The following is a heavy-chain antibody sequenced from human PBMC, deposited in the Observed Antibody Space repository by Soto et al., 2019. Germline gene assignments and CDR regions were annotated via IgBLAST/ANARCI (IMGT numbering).Heavy chain of an antibody. V-gene: IGHV3-23*01. Sequence: EVQLLESGGGLVQPGGSLRLSCAASGFTFSSYAMNWVRQAPGKGLEWVSVISHSGGSTYYADSVKGRFTISRDNSKNTLYLQMNSLRAEDTAVYYCAKEADRYSGSYLDYWGQGTLVTVSS. CDR1: GFTFSSYA. CDR2: ISHSGGST. D-gene: IGHD1-26*01. CDR3: AKEADRYSGSYLDY. J-gene: IGHJ4*02.